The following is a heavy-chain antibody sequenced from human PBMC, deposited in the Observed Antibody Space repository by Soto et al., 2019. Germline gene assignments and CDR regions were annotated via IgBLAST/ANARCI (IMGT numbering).Heavy chain of an antibody. D-gene: IGHD3-3*01. Sequence: GGSLRLSCAASGFTFSSYSMNWVRQAPGKGLEWVSYISSSSSTIYYADSVKGRFTISRDNAKNSLYQQMNSLRAEDTAVYYCARDADFWSGFDIWGQGTMVTVSS. J-gene: IGHJ3*02. CDR2: ISSSSSTI. CDR3: ARDADFWSGFDI. V-gene: IGHV3-48*01. CDR1: GFTFSSYS.